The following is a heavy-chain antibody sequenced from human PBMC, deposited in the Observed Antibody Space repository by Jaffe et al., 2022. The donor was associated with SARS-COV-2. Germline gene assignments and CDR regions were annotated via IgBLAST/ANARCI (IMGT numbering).Heavy chain of an antibody. J-gene: IGHJ3*02. D-gene: IGHD2-15*01. Sequence: QVQLVESGGGVVQPGRSLRLSCAASGFTFSSYGMHWVRQAPGKGLEWVAVIWYDGSNKYYADSVKGRFTISRDNSKNTLYLQMNSLRAEDTAVYYCARPAYCSGGSCYSARVHDAFDIWGQGTMVTVSS. CDR3: ARPAYCSGGSCYSARVHDAFDI. CDR2: IWYDGSNK. CDR1: GFTFSSYG. V-gene: IGHV3-33*01.